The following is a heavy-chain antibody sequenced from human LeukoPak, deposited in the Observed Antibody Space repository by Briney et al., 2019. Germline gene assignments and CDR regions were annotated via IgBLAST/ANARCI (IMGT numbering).Heavy chain of an antibody. J-gene: IGHJ4*02. D-gene: IGHD6-13*01. V-gene: IGHV3-23*01. CDR3: ATNTSSWSFDY. Sequence: GGSLRLSCAASGFTLSSYAMSWVRQAPGKGLEWVSAISGSGAGTYYADSVKGRFTISRDNSKNTLYLQMHSLRAEDTAVYYCATNTSSWSFDYWGQGTLVTVSS. CDR1: GFTLSSYA. CDR2: ISGSGAGT.